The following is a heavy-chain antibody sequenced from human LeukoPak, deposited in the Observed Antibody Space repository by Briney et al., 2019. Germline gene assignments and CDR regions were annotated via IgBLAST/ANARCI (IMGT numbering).Heavy chain of an antibody. CDR3: ARDYTGYFP. Sequence: GGSLRLSCEASGFTFSSYWMSWVRKAPGKGLEWVANIKTDGSEKYYVDSVKGRFTISRDNAKNSLYLQMNSLRAEDTAVYYCARDYTGYFPWGQGTLVIVSS. CDR1: GFTFSSYW. V-gene: IGHV3-7*03. CDR2: IKTDGSEK. D-gene: IGHD3-9*01. J-gene: IGHJ5*02.